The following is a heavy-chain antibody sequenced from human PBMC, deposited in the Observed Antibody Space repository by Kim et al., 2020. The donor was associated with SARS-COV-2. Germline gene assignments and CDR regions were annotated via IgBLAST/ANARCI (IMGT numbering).Heavy chain of an antibody. D-gene: IGHD3-10*01. V-gene: IGHV4-59*08. Sequence: SETLSLTCTVSGGSISSYYWSWIRQPPGKGLEWIGYIYYSGSTNYNPSLKSRVTISVYTSKNQFSLKLSSVTATDTAVYYCARQLGSGPKGAIDIWGQGTMVSVSS. CDR2: IYYSGST. J-gene: IGHJ3*02. CDR3: ARQLGSGPKGAIDI. CDR1: GGSISSYY.